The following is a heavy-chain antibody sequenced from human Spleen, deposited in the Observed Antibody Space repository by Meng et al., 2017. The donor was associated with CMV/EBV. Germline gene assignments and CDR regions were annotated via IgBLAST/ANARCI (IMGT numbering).Heavy chain of an antibody. J-gene: IGHJ4*02. V-gene: IGHV3-23*03. Sequence: GGSLRLSCAASGFTFSSYAMSWVRQAPGKGLEWVSIIYSGYNGTYYADSVKGRFTISRDNSKNTVYLQMTNLRVEDTAIYYCATLGLPGSVVAAFFDSWGQGRLVTVSS. CDR1: GFTFSSYA. CDR3: ATLGLPGSVVAAFFDS. D-gene: IGHD3-10*01. CDR2: IYSGYNGT.